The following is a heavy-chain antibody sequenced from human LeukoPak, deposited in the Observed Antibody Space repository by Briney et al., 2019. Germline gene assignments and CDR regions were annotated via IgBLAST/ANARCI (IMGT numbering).Heavy chain of an antibody. J-gene: IGHJ4*02. V-gene: IGHV3-23*01. CDR3: AKDPYRASSGLVDY. CDR2: ISGSGGTT. D-gene: IGHD5-12*01. CDR1: GFTFSNYA. Sequence: PGESLKISCATSGFTFSNYAVSWVRQAPGKGLEWVSSISGSGGTTYYADSVKGRFTISRDNSKNTLYLQMNSLRAEDTAVYYCAKDPYRASSGLVDYWGQGTLVTVSS.